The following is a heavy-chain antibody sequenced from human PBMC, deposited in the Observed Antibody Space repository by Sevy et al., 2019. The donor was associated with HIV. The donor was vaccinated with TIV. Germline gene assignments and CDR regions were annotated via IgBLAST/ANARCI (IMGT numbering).Heavy chain of an antibody. CDR3: AKAVADSNYYYGLDV. J-gene: IGHJ6*02. CDR1: GFTFSTYS. CDR2: IWFDGSNK. D-gene: IGHD6-19*01. Sequence: GGSLRLSCAASGFTFSTYSMHWVRQAPGKGLEWVALIWFDGSNKYYADSVKGRFTISRDNSKNTLYLQRNSLRAEDTAVYYCAKAVADSNYYYGLDVWGQGTTVTVSS. V-gene: IGHV3-33*06.